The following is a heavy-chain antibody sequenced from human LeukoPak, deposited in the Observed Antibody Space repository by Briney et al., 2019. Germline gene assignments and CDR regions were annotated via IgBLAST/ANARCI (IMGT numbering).Heavy chain of an antibody. D-gene: IGHD3-9*01. Sequence: GGSLRLSCAASGFTFSSYSMNWVRQAPGKGLEWVSSISSSSSYIYYADSVKGRFTISRDNAKNSLYLQMNSLRAEDTAVYYCASTVYDISTGYQNDAFDIWGQGTTVTVSS. CDR3: ASTVYDISTGYQNDAFDI. CDR2: ISSSSSYI. J-gene: IGHJ3*02. V-gene: IGHV3-21*01. CDR1: GFTFSSYS.